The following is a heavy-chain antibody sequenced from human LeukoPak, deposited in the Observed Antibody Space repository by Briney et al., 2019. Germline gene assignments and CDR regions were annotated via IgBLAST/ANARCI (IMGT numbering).Heavy chain of an antibody. Sequence: SETLSLTCAVSGGSISSYYWSWIRQPPGKGLEWIGSIYHSGSTYYNPSLKSRVTISVDTSKNQFSLKLSSVTAADTAVYYCARAGSGSFNFDYWGQGTLVTVSS. CDR2: IYHSGST. J-gene: IGHJ4*02. V-gene: IGHV4-38-2*01. D-gene: IGHD1-26*01. CDR1: GGSISSYY. CDR3: ARAGSGSFNFDY.